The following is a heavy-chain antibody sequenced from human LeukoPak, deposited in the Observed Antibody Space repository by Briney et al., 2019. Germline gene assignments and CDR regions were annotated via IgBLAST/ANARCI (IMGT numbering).Heavy chain of an antibody. V-gene: IGHV3-49*04. CDR1: GFTFSDYY. D-gene: IGHD3-10*01. CDR2: IRSKAYGVTT. J-gene: IGHJ6*04. CDR3: SRADYYGSGSPISLDV. Sequence: PGRSLRLSCAASGFTFSDYYMSWVRQAPGKGLEWVGFIRSKAYGVTTEHAASVKGRFTISRDDSKSTAYLQMNSLKTDDTAVYYCSRADYYGSGSPISLDVWGKGTTVTVSS.